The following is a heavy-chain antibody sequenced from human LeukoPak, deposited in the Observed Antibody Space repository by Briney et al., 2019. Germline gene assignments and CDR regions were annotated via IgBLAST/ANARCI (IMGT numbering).Heavy chain of an antibody. CDR3: ARGVQLERLPATQFDY. Sequence: PSQTLSLTCTVSGGSISSGSYYWRWLRQPAGKGLEWIGRIYTSGSTNYNPSLKSRVTISVDTSKNQFSLKLSSVTAADTAVYYCARGVQLERLPATQFDYWGQGTLVTVSS. V-gene: IGHV4-61*02. CDR1: GGSISSGSYY. CDR2: IYTSGST. D-gene: IGHD1-1*01. J-gene: IGHJ4*02.